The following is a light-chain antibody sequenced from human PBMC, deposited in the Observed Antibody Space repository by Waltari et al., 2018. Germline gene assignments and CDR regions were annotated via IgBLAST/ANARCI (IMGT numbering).Light chain of an antibody. CDR1: QTIITW. Sequence: DIQMTQSPSTLSAYVGDTVTITCRASQTIITWLAWYQQKPGKAPKLLIYDASTLESGVPSRFSGSGSGTEFTLTISSLQPEDSATYYCQQTSRTPITFGQGTRVEIK. CDR2: DAS. J-gene: IGKJ5*01. CDR3: QQTSRTPIT. V-gene: IGKV1-5*01.